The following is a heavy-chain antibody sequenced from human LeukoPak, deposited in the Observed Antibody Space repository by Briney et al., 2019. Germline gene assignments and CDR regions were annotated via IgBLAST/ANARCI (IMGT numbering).Heavy chain of an antibody. CDR2: ISSSSSYI. CDR1: GFTFSSYG. D-gene: IGHD5-18*01. J-gene: IGHJ3*02. CDR3: AREVDTAMVGDAFDI. Sequence: GGSLRLSCAASGFTFSSYGMSWVRQAPGKGLEWVSSISSSSSYIYYADSVKGRFTISRDNAKNSLYLQMNSLRAEDTAVYYCAREVDTAMVGDAFDIWGQGTMVTVSS. V-gene: IGHV3-21*01.